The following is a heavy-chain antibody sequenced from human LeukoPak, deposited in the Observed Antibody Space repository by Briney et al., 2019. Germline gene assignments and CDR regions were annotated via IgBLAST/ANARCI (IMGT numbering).Heavy chain of an antibody. CDR3: ARRFVGYDSSWGASDI. CDR2: IYYSGST. Sequence: SETLSLTCTVSGGSISGYYWSWIRQPPGKGLEWIGYIYYSGSTNYNPSLKSRVTISVDTSKNQFSLKLSSMTAADTAVYYCARRFVGYDSSWGASDIWGQGTMVTVSS. CDR1: GGSISGYY. D-gene: IGHD6-13*01. J-gene: IGHJ3*02. V-gene: IGHV4-59*08.